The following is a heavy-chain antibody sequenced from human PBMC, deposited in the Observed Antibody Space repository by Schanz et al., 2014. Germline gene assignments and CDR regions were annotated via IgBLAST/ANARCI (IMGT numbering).Heavy chain of an antibody. Sequence: EADLVESGGGLIQRGESLRLSCSASGFSFSSYSMNWVRQAPGKGLEWLSYIDGKSTTVYYADSVKGRFTISRDNSKNTLYLQMNSLRAEDTAIYYCAKLSSSGRLAGYFDYWGQGALATVSS. J-gene: IGHJ4*02. D-gene: IGHD6-19*01. CDR3: AKLSSSGRLAGYFDY. CDR2: IDGKSTTV. CDR1: GFSFSSYS. V-gene: IGHV3-48*01.